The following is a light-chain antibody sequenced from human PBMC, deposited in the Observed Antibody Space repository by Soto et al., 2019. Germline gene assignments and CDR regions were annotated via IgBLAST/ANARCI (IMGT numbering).Light chain of an antibody. V-gene: IGLV1-40*01. CDR2: GNI. CDR3: QSYDSSLSGSWV. Sequence: QPVLTQSPSVSGAPGQRVTISCTGSSSNIGAGYDVHWYQQLPGTAPKLLMYGNINRPSGVPVRFSGSKSGTSASLTITGLQAEDEADYYCQSYDSSLSGSWVFGGGTKVTVL. CDR1: SSNIGAGYD. J-gene: IGLJ3*02.